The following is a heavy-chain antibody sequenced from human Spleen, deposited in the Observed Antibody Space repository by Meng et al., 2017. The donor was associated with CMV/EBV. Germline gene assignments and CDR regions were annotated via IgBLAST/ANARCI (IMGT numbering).Heavy chain of an antibody. J-gene: IGHJ4*02. V-gene: IGHV1-2*02. Sequence: YTFTGYYMHWVRQAPGQGLEWMGWINPNSGGTNYAQKFQGRVTMTRDTSISTAYMELSRLRSDDTAVYYCARGYCSSTSCANYFDYWGQGTLVTVSS. CDR2: INPNSGGT. D-gene: IGHD2-2*01. CDR1: YTFTGYY. CDR3: ARGYCSSTSCANYFDY.